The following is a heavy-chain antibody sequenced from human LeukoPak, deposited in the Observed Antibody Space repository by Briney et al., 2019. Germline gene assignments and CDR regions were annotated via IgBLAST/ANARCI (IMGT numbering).Heavy chain of an antibody. CDR2: IIPVFGAA. CDR1: GGTFSSHG. V-gene: IGHV1-69*05. Sequence: SVKVSCKASGGTFSSHGMSWVRQAPGQGLEWVGGIIPVFGAANYAQKFQGRVTITTDESTSTAYMELSSLRSEDTALYYCARRWPHSSGYYLFDYWAQGTLVTVSS. D-gene: IGHD3-22*01. J-gene: IGHJ4*02. CDR3: ARRWPHSSGYYLFDY.